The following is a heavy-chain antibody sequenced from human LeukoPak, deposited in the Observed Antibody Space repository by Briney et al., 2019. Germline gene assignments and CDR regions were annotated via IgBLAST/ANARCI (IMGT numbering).Heavy chain of an antibody. Sequence: ASVKVSCKASGYTFTSYDINWVRQATGQGLEWMGWMNPNSGNTGYAQKFQGRVTMTRNTSLSTAYMELSSLRSEDTAVYYCARCLVVDTAIVSLWWMDYYYYYMDVWGKGTTVTVSS. CDR2: MNPNSGNT. CDR3: ARCLVVDTAIVSLWWMDYYYYYMDV. V-gene: IGHV1-8*01. J-gene: IGHJ6*03. D-gene: IGHD5-18*01. CDR1: GYTFTSYD.